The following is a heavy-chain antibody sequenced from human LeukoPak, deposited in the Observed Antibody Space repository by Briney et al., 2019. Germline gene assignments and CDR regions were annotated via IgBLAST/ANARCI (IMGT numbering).Heavy chain of an antibody. Sequence: GGSLRLSCAASGFTFSDHYMSWIRQPPGEGLEWVSYISSGSSYTNYADSVKGRFTISRDNAKNSLYLQMNSLRAEDTAVYYCARDPGGSYYRFDYWGQGTLVTVSS. CDR2: ISSGSSYT. V-gene: IGHV3-11*06. D-gene: IGHD1-26*01. CDR1: GFTFSDHY. CDR3: ARDPGGSYYRFDY. J-gene: IGHJ4*02.